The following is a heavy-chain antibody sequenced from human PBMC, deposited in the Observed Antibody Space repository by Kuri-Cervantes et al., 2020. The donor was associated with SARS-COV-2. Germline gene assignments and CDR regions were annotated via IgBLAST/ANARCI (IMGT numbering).Heavy chain of an antibody. Sequence: SCTVSGGPISTYYWSWIRQPPGKGLEWIGYLYYSGSTNYNPSLKSRVTISLDTSKNQFSLKLSSVTAADTAVYYCATGSYYVAYDYWGQGTLVTVSS. J-gene: IGHJ4*02. CDR3: ATGSYYVAYDY. CDR2: LYYSGST. CDR1: GGPISTYY. V-gene: IGHV4-59*01. D-gene: IGHD1-26*01.